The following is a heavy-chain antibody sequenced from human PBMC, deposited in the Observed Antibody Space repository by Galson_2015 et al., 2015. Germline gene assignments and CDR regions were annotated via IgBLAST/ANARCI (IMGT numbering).Heavy chain of an antibody. Sequence: SLRLSCAASGFTFSDYYMRWVRQAPGKGLEWVSDIRCGGSNIYYADSVRGRFTISRDNAKNTLYLQMNSLRAEDTAVYYWARDPHPYDYYVSGIYSCFDPWGQGTLVTVSS. J-gene: IGHJ5*02. CDR2: IRCGGSNI. V-gene: IGHV3-11*01. CDR3: ARDPHPYDYYVSGIYSCFDP. D-gene: IGHD3-10*01. CDR1: GFTFSDYY.